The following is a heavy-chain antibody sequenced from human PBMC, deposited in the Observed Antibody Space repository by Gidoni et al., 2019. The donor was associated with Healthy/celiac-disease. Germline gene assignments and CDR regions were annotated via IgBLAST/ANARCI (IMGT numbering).Heavy chain of an antibody. CDR2: IKSKTDGGTT. CDR3: TARSSYGYSHYYYGMDV. D-gene: IGHD5-18*01. CDR1: GFTFSNAW. J-gene: IGHJ6*02. V-gene: IGHV3-15*07. Sequence: EVQLVESGGGLVKPGGSLRLSCAASGFTFSNAWMNWVRQAPGKGLEWVGRIKSKTDGGTTEYAAPVKGRFTISRDDSKNTLYLQMNSLKTEDTAVYYCTARSSYGYSHYYYGMDVWGQGTTVTVSS.